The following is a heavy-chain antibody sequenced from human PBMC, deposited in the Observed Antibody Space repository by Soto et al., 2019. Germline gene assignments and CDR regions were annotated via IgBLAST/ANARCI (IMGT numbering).Heavy chain of an antibody. D-gene: IGHD1-1*01. V-gene: IGHV4-34*01. Sequence: QVQLQQWGAGLVKPSETLSLSCAVYGQSFSGHSWAWIRQPPGKGLEWMGEISESGSTYYNPSLKSRVTISTDTSKNQFSLKLNSVTAADTAAYFCARGSGIVALPGELEDVNYDFWGQGTLVNVS. J-gene: IGHJ4*02. CDR2: ISESGST. CDR1: GQSFSGHS. CDR3: ARGSGIVALPGELEDVNYDF.